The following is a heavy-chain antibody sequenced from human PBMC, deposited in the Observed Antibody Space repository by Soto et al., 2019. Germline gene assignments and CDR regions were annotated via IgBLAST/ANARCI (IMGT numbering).Heavy chain of an antibody. V-gene: IGHV3-73*01. Sequence: EVPLVESGGGLVQPGGSLKLSCAASGFTFSGSAMHWVRQASGKGLEWVGRIRSKANSYATAYAASVKGRFTISRDDSKNTAYLQMNSLKTEDTAVYYCTRTRRSRSYGMDVWGQGTTVTVSS. CDR1: GFTFSGSA. CDR2: IRSKANSYAT. J-gene: IGHJ6*02. CDR3: TRTRRSRSYGMDV.